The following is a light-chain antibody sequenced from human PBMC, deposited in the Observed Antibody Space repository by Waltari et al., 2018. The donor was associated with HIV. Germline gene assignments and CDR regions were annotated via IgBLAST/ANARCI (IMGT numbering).Light chain of an antibody. CDR3: ASWDDSLNGPV. CDR1: RSNIALNP. Sequence: QSVLTQPPSASGTPGQRVTISCSGRRSNIALNPVSWYQQFPETAPKLLIYSNDQRPSGVPDRFSGSKSGTSASLAISGLQSEDEADYYCASWDDSLNGPVFGTGTKVTVL. V-gene: IGLV1-44*01. CDR2: SND. J-gene: IGLJ1*01.